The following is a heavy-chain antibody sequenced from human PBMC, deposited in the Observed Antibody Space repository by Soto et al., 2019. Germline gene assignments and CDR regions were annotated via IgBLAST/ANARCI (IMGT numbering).Heavy chain of an antibody. V-gene: IGHV3-53*01. CDR1: GVTVSDNY. D-gene: IGHD1-26*01. J-gene: IGHJ4*02. CDR3: ARDGGQYSGSYV. CDR2: IFGGGST. Sequence: LRLSCAASGVTVSDNYMSWVRQAPGKGLEWVSAIFGGGSTYYADPVKGRFTIYKDNFKNMLYLRLNSLRAEDTAVYYCARDGGQYSGSYVWGQGTLVTVSS.